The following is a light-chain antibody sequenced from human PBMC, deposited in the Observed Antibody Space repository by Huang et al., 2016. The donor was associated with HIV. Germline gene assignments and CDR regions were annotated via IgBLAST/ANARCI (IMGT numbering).Light chain of an antibody. V-gene: IGKV1-9*01. Sequence: IQLTQFPPSLSASVGDSVTITSRASQGISNYLAWYQQKPGKAPKLLIYAASTLQSGVPSRFSGSGSGTDFTLTINSLQAEDFAAYYCQQLNSYPTFGQGTKLEI. CDR2: AAS. CDR3: QQLNSYPT. J-gene: IGKJ2*01. CDR1: QGISNY.